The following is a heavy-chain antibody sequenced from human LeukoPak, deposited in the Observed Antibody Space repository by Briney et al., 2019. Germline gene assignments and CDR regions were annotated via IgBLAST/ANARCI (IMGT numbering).Heavy chain of an antibody. J-gene: IGHJ4*02. D-gene: IGHD2-2*01. V-gene: IGHV4-38-2*01. Sequence: PSEILSLTCDVSDYSISSAYYWGWIRQRPGKGLEWIASIHHSGSTDYNPSLKSRVTISIDTSKNQFSLNLRFVTATDTAVYYCARLGYCSSTSCYPVNWGQGTLVTVSS. CDR3: ARLGYCSSTSCYPVN. CDR2: IHHSGST. CDR1: DYSISSAYY.